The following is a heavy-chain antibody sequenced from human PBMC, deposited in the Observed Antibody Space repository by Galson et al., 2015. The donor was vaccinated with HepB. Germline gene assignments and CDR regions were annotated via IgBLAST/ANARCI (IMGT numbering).Heavy chain of an antibody. CDR3: AKGWKWELLRGYFQH. Sequence: SLRLSCAASGFTFSSYGMHWVRQAPGKGLEWVAVMSYDGSNKYYADSVKGRFTISRDNSKNTLYLQMNSLRAEDTAVYYCAKGWKWELLRGYFQHWGQGTLVTVSS. J-gene: IGHJ1*01. V-gene: IGHV3-30*18. D-gene: IGHD1-26*01. CDR2: MSYDGSNK. CDR1: GFTFSSYG.